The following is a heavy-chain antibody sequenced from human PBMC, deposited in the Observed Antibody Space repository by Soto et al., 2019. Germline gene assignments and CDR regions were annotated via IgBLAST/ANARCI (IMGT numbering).Heavy chain of an antibody. D-gene: IGHD4-17*01. CDR2: MNPNSGNT. Sequence: QVQLVQSGAEVKKPGASVKVSCKASGYTFTSYDINWVRQVTGQGLEWMGWMNPNSGNTGYAQKFQGRVTMTRSNSVSTAYMELTGLRSEDTAVYYCARDFGVTVNSGVLHDYWGQGTLVTVSS. J-gene: IGHJ4*02. V-gene: IGHV1-8*01. CDR1: GYTFTSYD. CDR3: ARDFGVTVNSGVLHDY.